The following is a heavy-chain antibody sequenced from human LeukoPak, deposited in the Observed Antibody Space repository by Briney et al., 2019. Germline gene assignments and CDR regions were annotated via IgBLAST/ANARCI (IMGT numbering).Heavy chain of an antibody. CDR2: IYSGGST. CDR3: AKQYDYPDAFDI. Sequence: GGSLRLSCVASGFSFSSYDMQWVRQAPGKGLEWVSVIYSGGSTYYADSVKGRFTISRDNSKNTLYLQMNSLRAEDTAVYYCAKQYDYPDAFDIWGQGTMVTVSS. CDR1: GFSFSSYD. J-gene: IGHJ3*02. V-gene: IGHV3-53*01. D-gene: IGHD4-11*01.